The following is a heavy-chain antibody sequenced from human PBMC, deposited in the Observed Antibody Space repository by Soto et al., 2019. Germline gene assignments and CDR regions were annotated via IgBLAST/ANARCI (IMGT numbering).Heavy chain of an antibody. J-gene: IGHJ4*02. CDR1: GFSLSTSGVG. CDR3: AHPLLGELSEGGYYFDY. D-gene: IGHD3-16*02. V-gene: IGHV2-5*02. Sequence: QITLKESGPTLVKPTQTLTLTCTFSGFSLSTSGVGVGWIRQPPGKALEWLALIYWDDAKRYSPSLNSRLTITKDTAKNQVVRTMTNMDPVDTATYYCAHPLLGELSEGGYYFDYWGQGTLVTVSS. CDR2: IYWDDAK.